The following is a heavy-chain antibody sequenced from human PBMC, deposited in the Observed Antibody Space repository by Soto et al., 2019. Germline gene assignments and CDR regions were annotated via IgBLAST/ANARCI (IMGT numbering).Heavy chain of an antibody. CDR1: GFTFSSYS. CDR3: AKEEERQWLFQRHEKLFDA. Sequence: PGGSLRLSCAVSGFTFSSYSMTWVRQAPGKGLEWVSQITSRGDTTDYANSVKGRLTISRDNSKNTLHLQMNSLRAEDTAVYYCAKEEERQWLFQRHEKLFDACAQGTLVAVSS. J-gene: IGHJ5*02. V-gene: IGHV3-23*01. D-gene: IGHD6-19*01. CDR2: ITSRGDTT.